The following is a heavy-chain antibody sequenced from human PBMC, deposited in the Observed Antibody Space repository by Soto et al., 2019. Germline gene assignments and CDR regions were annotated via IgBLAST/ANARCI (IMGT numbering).Heavy chain of an antibody. CDR2: ISIYNGNT. CDR1: GYTFISYS. CDR3: AREGAHSTGWYDYFDQ. D-gene: IGHD6-13*01. Sequence: QVQLVQSGGEVKKPGASVNISCKATGYTFISYSITWVRQAPGQGLEWMGWISIYNGNTKYAQSLQGRVTLTRDTSTNTAFMEIRGLRSDDTAIYYCAREGAHSTGWYDYFDQWGQGTLVAVSS. J-gene: IGHJ4*02. V-gene: IGHV1-18*04.